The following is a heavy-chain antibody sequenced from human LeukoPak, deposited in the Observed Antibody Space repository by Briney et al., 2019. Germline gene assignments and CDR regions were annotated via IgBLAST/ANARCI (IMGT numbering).Heavy chain of an antibody. J-gene: IGHJ6*03. Sequence: GGSLRLSCAASGFTFSVYTMNWVRQAPGKGLEWVSYISSGSTTIYYADSVRGRFTISRDNVENSLYLQMNSLRVEDTAVYYCSRDFEVPAAVPDYYYDYYMDVWGKGTTVTVSS. D-gene: IGHD2-2*01. CDR3: SRDFEVPAAVPDYYYDYYMDV. CDR2: ISSGSTTI. CDR1: GFTFSVYT. V-gene: IGHV3-48*04.